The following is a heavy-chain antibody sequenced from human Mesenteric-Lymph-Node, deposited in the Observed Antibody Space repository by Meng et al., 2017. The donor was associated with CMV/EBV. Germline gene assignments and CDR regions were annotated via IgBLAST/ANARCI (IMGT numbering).Heavy chain of an antibody. V-gene: IGHV3-7*01. D-gene: IGHD2-15*01. CDR1: GFTFSHYW. CDR3: ARMLAIAVAVLDY. J-gene: IGHJ4*02. Sequence: GESLKISCAASGFTFSHYWMSWVRQAPGKGLEWVANIKEDGTEKYYVDSVKGRFTISRDNARNSLYLQMNSLRVEDTAAYYCARMLAIAVAVLDYWGQGTLVTVSS. CDR2: IKEDGTEK.